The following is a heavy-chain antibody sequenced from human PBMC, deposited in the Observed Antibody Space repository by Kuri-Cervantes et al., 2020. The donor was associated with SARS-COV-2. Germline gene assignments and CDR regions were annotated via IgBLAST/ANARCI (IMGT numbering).Heavy chain of an antibody. CDR2: INSDGSST. V-gene: IGHV3-74*01. D-gene: IGHD3-16*01. Sequence: GGSLRLSCAASGFTFSSYWMHWVRQAPGKGLVWVSRINSDGSSTSYADSVKGRFTISRDNAKNTLYLQMNSLRAEDTAVYYCARDYAQPTWGGNWYFDLWGRGTLVTVS. CDR1: GFTFSSYW. J-gene: IGHJ2*01. CDR3: ARDYAQPTWGGNWYFDL.